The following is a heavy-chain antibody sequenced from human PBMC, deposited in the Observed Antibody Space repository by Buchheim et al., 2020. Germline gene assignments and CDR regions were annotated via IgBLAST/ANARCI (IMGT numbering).Heavy chain of an antibody. J-gene: IGHJ3*02. D-gene: IGHD6-13*01. V-gene: IGHV3-30*04. CDR1: GFTFSSYA. CDR2: ISYDGSNK. Sequence: QVQLVESGGGVVQPGRSLRLSCAASGFTFSSYAMHWVRQAPGKGLEWVAVISYDGSNKYYADSVKGRFTISRDNSKNTLYLQMNSLRAEDTAVYYCAREGQQQLVSDAFDIWGQGT. CDR3: AREGQQQLVSDAFDI.